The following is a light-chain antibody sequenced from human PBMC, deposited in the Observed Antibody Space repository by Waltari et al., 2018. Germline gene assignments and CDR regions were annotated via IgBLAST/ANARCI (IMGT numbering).Light chain of an antibody. CDR2: EDN. V-gene: IGLV6-57*01. Sequence: NFMLTQPPSVSESPGKTVTISCTRSSGSIAGYYVQWFQLRPGSSPTTLIYEDNQRPSGVPDRFSVSIDSSSNSASLTISGLKTEDEADYYCQSYDRTNVIFGGGTKLTVL. J-gene: IGLJ2*01. CDR3: QSYDRTNVI. CDR1: SGSIAGYY.